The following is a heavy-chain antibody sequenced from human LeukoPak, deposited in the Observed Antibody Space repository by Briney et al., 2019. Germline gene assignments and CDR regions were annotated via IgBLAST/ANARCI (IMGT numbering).Heavy chain of an antibody. V-gene: IGHV3-21*01. D-gene: IGHD6-13*01. Sequence: GGALRLSCAASGFTFSSYSMNWVRQAPGKGLEWVSSISSRSSYIYYADSVKGRFTISRDNAKNSLFLQMNSLRAEDTAVYFCAREYSSSRYFDYWGQGTLVTVSS. J-gene: IGHJ4*02. CDR2: ISSRSSYI. CDR1: GFTFSSYS. CDR3: AREYSSSRYFDY.